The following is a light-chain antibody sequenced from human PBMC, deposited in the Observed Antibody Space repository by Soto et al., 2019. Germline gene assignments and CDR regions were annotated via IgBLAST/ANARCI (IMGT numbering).Light chain of an antibody. CDR1: QSISSF. J-gene: IGKJ2*02. Sequence: DIQMTQSPSSLSASVGDRVTITCRASQSISSFLNWYQQKPGKAPKLLIYGASSLQTGVPSRFSGSGSGTDFTLTISSLQPEDFATYYCQQSYSTLSWTFGQGTVVEIK. CDR3: QQSYSTLSWT. V-gene: IGKV1-39*01. CDR2: GAS.